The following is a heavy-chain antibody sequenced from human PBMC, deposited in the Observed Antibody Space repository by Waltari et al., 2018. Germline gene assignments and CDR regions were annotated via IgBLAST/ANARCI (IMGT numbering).Heavy chain of an antibody. V-gene: IGHV1-2*06. CDR1: GYTFTGYY. D-gene: IGHD3-10*01. CDR2: INPNSGGT. CDR3: ARGSNYGSGSYYDY. Sequence: QVQLVQSGAEVKKPGASVKVSCKASGYTFTGYYMHWVRQAPGQGLEWMGRINPNSGGTNYAQKFQGRVTITADKSTSTAYMELSSLRSEDTAVYYCARGSNYGSGSYYDYWGQGTLVTVSS. J-gene: IGHJ4*02.